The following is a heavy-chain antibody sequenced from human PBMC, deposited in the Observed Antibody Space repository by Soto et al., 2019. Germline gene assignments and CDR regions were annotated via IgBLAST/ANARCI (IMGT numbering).Heavy chain of an antibody. CDR1: HGSISLDRFY. Sequence: QVELQESGPGLVKPSETLSLTCTVSHGSISLDRFYWTWIRQPPGKALEWIGYISHSGLTKYNPSLENRATISVDSSNNQFFRKLKSVTAADTAVYYCAREFSSANINYFDFWGQGTLVSVSS. J-gene: IGHJ4*02. CDR3: AREFSSANINYFDF. D-gene: IGHD1-26*01. V-gene: IGHV4-61*01. CDR2: ISHSGLT.